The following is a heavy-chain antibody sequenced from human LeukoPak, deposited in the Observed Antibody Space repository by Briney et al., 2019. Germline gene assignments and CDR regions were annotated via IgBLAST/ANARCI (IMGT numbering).Heavy chain of an antibody. CDR2: IKQDETEK. J-gene: IGHJ4*02. V-gene: IGHV3-7*03. CDR1: GFTCCNFW. D-gene: IGHD1-26*01. CDR3: AKGEERIETNGPIDY. Sequence: GGSLRLSCTASGFTCCNFWMGWDRQAPGKGLEWVVNIKQDETEKVYLGSVKGRFTISRAKAKDYLDLQMNSLGDEDTALYDCAKGEERIETNGPIDYWGQGTLVTVSS.